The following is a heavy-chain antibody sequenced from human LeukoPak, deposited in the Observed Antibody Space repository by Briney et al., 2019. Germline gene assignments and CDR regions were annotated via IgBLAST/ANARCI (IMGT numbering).Heavy chain of an antibody. CDR2: IYHSGST. D-gene: IGHD2-2*01. CDR3: ARDRSRYCSSTSCFGYAFDI. J-gene: IGHJ3*02. CDR1: GGSISSGGYY. V-gene: IGHV4-30-2*01. Sequence: PSETLSLTCTVSGGSISSGGYYWSWIRQPPGKGLEWIGYIYHSGSTYYNPSLKSRVTISVDRSKNQFSLKLSSVTAADTAVYYCARDRSRYCSSTSCFGYAFDIWGQGTMVTVSS.